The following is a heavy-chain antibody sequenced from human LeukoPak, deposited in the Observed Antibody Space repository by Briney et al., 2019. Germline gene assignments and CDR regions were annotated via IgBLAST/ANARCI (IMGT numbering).Heavy chain of an antibody. D-gene: IGHD3-10*01. V-gene: IGHV3-15*01. CDR1: GFTFSNAW. CDR2: IKSKTDGGTT. Sequence: PGGSLRLSCAASGFTFSNAWMSWVRQAPGRGLEWVGRIKSKTDGGTTDYAAPVKGRFTISRDDSKNTLYLQMNRLKTEDTAVYYCTTHFITMVRGVIIYWFDPWGQGTLVTVSS. CDR3: TTHFITMVRGVIIYWFDP. J-gene: IGHJ5*02.